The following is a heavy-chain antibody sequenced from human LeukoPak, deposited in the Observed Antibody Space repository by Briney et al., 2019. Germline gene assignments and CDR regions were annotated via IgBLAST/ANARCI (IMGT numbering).Heavy chain of an antibody. CDR2: IFYSDSN. J-gene: IGHJ4*02. D-gene: IGHD6-13*01. CDR1: GGSITSSSYY. Sequence: PSETLSLTCTVSGGSITSSSYYWGWIRQPPGKGLEWIGSIFYSDSNYYNPSLKSLITISVYTSKTQFSLKLSSVTAADTAVYYCAKQQLVRCFDYWGQGALVTVSS. CDR3: AKQQLVRCFDY. V-gene: IGHV4-39*01.